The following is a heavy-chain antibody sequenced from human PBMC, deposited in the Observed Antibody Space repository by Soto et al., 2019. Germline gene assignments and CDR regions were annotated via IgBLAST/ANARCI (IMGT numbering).Heavy chain of an antibody. CDR2: IYSGGST. CDR1: GFTVSSNY. CDR3: ARVVLAYSYAQQYGMDV. Sequence: EVQLVESGGGLIQPGGSLRLSCAASGFTVSSNYMSWVRQAPGKGLEWVSVIYSGGSTYYADSVKGRFTISRDNSKNTLYLQMNSLRAEDTAVYYCARVVLAYSYAQQYGMDVWGQGTTVTVSS. D-gene: IGHD5-18*01. V-gene: IGHV3-53*01. J-gene: IGHJ6*02.